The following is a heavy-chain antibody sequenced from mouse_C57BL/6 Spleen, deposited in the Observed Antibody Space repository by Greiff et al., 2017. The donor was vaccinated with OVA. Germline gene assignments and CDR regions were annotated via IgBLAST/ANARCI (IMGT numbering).Heavy chain of an antibody. Sequence: EVQRVESEGGLVQPGSSMKLSCTASGFTFSDYYMAWVRQVPEKGLEWVANINHDGSSTYYLDSLKSRFIISRDNAKNILYLQMSSLKSEDTATYYCARDRDGSSPYYFDYWGQGTTLTVSS. CDR3: ARDRDGSSPYYFDY. CDR1: GFTFSDYY. D-gene: IGHD1-1*01. CDR2: INHDGSST. V-gene: IGHV5-16*01. J-gene: IGHJ2*01.